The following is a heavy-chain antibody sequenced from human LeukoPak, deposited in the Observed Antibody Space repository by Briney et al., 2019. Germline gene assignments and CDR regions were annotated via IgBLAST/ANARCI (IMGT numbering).Heavy chain of an antibody. CDR2: IYPGDSDT. D-gene: IGHD2-21*02. CDR1: GYSFTSYW. Sequence: GESLKISCKGSGYSFTSYWIGCVRQMPGKGLEWMGIIYPGDSDTKYSPSFQGQVTISADKSINTAYLQWSSLKASDSAMYYCARQQVTYPLRPDYWGQGTPVTVSS. CDR3: ARQQVTYPLRPDY. V-gene: IGHV5-51*01. J-gene: IGHJ4*02.